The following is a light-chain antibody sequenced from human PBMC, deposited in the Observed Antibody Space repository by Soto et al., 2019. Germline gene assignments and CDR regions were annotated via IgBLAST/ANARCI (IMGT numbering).Light chain of an antibody. CDR2: EVS. Sequence: QSALTQPASVSGSPGQSITISCTGTSSDVGNYDYVSWYQQHPGKPTQLMIYEVSTRPSGVSIRFSGSKSGNAASLTISGLQAEDEADYYCASHTTSSAVLFGGGTQLTVL. V-gene: IGLV2-14*03. CDR3: ASHTTSSAVL. CDR1: SSDVGNYDY. J-gene: IGLJ2*01.